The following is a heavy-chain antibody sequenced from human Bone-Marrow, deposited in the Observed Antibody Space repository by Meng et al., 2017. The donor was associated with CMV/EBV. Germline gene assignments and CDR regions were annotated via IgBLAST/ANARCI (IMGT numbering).Heavy chain of an antibody. J-gene: IGHJ3*02. V-gene: IGHV4-61*01. D-gene: IGHD2/OR15-2a*01. CDR3: ARQFYDGAFDI. CDR1: GGSISSGYY. CDR2: IYYSGST. Sequence: SETLSLTCTVSGGSISSGYYWSWIRQPPGKGLEWIGYIYYSGSTNYNPSLKSRVTISVDTSKNQFSLKLSSVTAADTAVYYCARQFYDGAFDIWGQGTRVTVSS.